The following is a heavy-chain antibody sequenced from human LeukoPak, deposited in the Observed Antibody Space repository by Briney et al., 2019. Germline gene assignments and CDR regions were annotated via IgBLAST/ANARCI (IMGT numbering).Heavy chain of an antibody. CDR2: IKQDGSEK. Sequence: PGGSLRLSCAPSGFTFSSYWMSWVRQAPGKGLEWVANIKQDGSEKYYVDSVKGRFTISRDNAKNSLYLQMNSLRAEDTAVYYCARKAYGLDVWGKGTTVTASS. V-gene: IGHV3-7*03. CDR1: GFTFSSYW. J-gene: IGHJ6*04. CDR3: ARKAYGLDV.